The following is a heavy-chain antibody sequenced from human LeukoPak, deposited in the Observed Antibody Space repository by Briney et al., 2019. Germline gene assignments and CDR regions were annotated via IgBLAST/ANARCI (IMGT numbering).Heavy chain of an antibody. CDR1: GFTFSSYG. D-gene: IGHD6-19*01. CDR2: IWYDGSNK. J-gene: IGHJ4*02. CDR3: ARFLYSSGLDY. Sequence: GKSLRLACAASGFTFSSYGMHWVRQAPGKGLEWVAVIWYDGSNKYYADSVKGRFTISRDNSKNTLSLQMNSLRAEDTAVYYCARFLYSSGLDYWGQGTLVAVSS. V-gene: IGHV3-33*01.